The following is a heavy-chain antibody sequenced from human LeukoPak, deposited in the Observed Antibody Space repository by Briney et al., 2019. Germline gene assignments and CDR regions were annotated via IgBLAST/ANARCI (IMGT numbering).Heavy chain of an antibody. J-gene: IGHJ6*02. CDR1: GFTVSANY. CDR2: IYSGGIT. CDR3: ARVGLCSSGTCTAGLDV. D-gene: IGHD3-10*02. Sequence: PGGSLRLSCAASGFTVSANYMTWVRQAPGKGLEWVSLIYSGGITYYADSVKGRFTISRDNSLNTVYLQMNGLRAEDTALYYCARVGLCSSGTCTAGLDVWGQGTTVTVPS. V-gene: IGHV3-66*01.